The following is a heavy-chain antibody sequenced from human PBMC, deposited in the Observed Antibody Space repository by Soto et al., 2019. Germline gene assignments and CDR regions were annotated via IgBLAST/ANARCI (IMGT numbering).Heavy chain of an antibody. CDR2: IWYDGSNK. CDR3: ARDSLSFHRITIFGVATGGFDY. V-gene: IGHV3-33*01. J-gene: IGHJ4*02. Sequence: GGSLRLSCAASGFTFSSYGMHWVRQAPGKGLEWVAVIWYDGSNKYYADSVKGRFTISRDNSKNTLYLQMNSLRAEDTAVYYCARDSLSFHRITIFGVATGGFDYWGQGTLVTVSS. D-gene: IGHD3-3*01. CDR1: GFTFSSYG.